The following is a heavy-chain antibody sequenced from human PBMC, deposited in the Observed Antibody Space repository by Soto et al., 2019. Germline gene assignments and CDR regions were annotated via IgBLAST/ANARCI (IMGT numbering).Heavy chain of an antibody. CDR3: ARGPAFYYDSSGYYDYYYGMDV. Sequence: QVQLQESGPGLVKPSQTLSLTCTVSGGSISSGGYYWSWIRQHPGKGLEWIGYIYYSGSTYYKPSLTTRVTISVDTSENQFSLKLSSVTAADTAVYYCARGPAFYYDSSGYYDYYYGMDVWGQGTTVTVSS. CDR2: IYYSGST. V-gene: IGHV4-31*03. CDR1: GGSISSGGYY. D-gene: IGHD3-22*01. J-gene: IGHJ6*02.